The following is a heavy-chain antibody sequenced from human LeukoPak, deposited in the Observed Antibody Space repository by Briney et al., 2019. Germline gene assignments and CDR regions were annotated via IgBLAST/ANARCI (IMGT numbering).Heavy chain of an antibody. CDR2: IIPIFGTA. V-gene: IGHV1-69*06. Sequence: SVKVSCKASGGTFSSYAISWVRQAPGQGLEWMGGIIPIFGTANYAQKFQGRVTITADKSTSTAYMELSSLRSEDTAVYYCARDMRTVAGPTYWYFDLWGRGTLVTVSS. CDR1: GGTFSSYA. J-gene: IGHJ2*01. CDR3: ARDMRTVAGPTYWYFDL. D-gene: IGHD6-19*01.